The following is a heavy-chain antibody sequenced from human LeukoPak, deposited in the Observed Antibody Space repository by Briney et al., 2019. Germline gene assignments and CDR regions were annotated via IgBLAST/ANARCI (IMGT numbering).Heavy chain of an antibody. J-gene: IGHJ3*02. CDR2: ISSSSSYI. Sequence: GGSLRLSCAASGFTFSSYSMNWVRQAPGKGLEWVSSISSSSSYIYYTDSVKGRFTISRDNAKNSLYLQMNSLRAEYTAVYYCATDKTTVPQEAFDIWGQGTMVTVSS. CDR3: ATDKTTVPQEAFDI. CDR1: GFTFSSYS. D-gene: IGHD4-17*01. V-gene: IGHV3-21*01.